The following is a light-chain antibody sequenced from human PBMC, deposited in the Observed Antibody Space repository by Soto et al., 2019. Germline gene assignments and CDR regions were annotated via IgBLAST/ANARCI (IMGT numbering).Light chain of an antibody. CDR2: DAS. J-gene: IGKJ5*01. CDR3: QQRGSWPPSIT. V-gene: IGKV3-11*01. Sequence: EFVLTQSPTTLSLSPGDRATLSCRASQSVSHALAWYQQKPGQAPRLLIHDASSRATGIPARFSGSGSETDFTLTISSLEPEDFAVYYCQQRGSWPPSITFGQGTRLEIK. CDR1: QSVSHA.